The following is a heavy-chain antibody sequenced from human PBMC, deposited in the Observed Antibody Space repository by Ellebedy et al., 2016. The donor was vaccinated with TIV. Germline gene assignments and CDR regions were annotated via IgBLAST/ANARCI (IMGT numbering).Heavy chain of an antibody. CDR2: IKQDGSEK. D-gene: IGHD3-3*01. CDR3: ARLRFLEWLTPEGYMDV. V-gene: IGHV3-7*01. Sequence: GGSLRLSXAASGFTFSSYWMSWVRQAPGKGLEWVANIKQDGSEKYYVDSVKGRFTISRDNAKNSLYLQMNSLRAEDTAVYYCARLRFLEWLTPEGYMDVWGKGTTVTVSS. CDR1: GFTFSSYW. J-gene: IGHJ6*03.